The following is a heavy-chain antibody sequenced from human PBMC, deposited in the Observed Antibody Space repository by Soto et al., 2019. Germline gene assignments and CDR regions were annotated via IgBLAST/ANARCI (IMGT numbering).Heavy chain of an antibody. J-gene: IGHJ6*02. Sequence: SVKVSCKASGYPFKSYGLSWVRQAPGQGLEWLGWISAYNGDTKYDQKFQGRITMTTDTSTSTAYMELRSLKSDDTAVYYCARDSRGEWLRLGYYYGMDVWGQGTTVTVSS. CDR2: ISAYNGDT. D-gene: IGHD5-12*01. CDR3: ARDSRGEWLRLGYYYGMDV. V-gene: IGHV1-18*01. CDR1: GYPFKSYG.